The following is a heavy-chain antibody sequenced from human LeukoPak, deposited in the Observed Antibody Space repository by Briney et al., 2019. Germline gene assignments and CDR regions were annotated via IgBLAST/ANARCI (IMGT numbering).Heavy chain of an antibody. V-gene: IGHV3-48*04. CDR1: GFTFSDYP. J-gene: IGHJ5*02. Sequence: GGSLRLSCAVSGFTFSDYPMNWVRQAPGKGLEWISYISSSSATIYYADSVKGRFTISRDNAKNSLYLQMNSLRAEDTAVYYCARGERSAAVRFDPWGQGTLVTVSS. CDR2: ISSSSATI. CDR3: ARGERSAAVRFDP. D-gene: IGHD6-13*01.